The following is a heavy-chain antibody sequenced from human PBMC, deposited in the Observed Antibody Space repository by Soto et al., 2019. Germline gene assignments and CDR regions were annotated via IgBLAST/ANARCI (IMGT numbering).Heavy chain of an antibody. J-gene: IGHJ6*02. D-gene: IGHD4-4*01. Sequence: GESLKISCKGSGYRFTSYWIGWVRQMPGKGLEWMGIIYPGDSDTRYSPSFQGQVTISADKSISTAYLQWSSLKASDTAMYYCARSNLGSRVGPPHYYYYGMDVWGQGTTVTVSS. CDR1: GYRFTSYW. V-gene: IGHV5-51*01. CDR3: ARSNLGSRVGPPHYYYYGMDV. CDR2: IYPGDSDT.